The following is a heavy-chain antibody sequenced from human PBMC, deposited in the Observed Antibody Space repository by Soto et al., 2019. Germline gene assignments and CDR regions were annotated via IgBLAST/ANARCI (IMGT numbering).Heavy chain of an antibody. CDR2: ISYDGSNK. CDR1: GFTFSSYA. Sequence: QVQLVESGGGVVQPGRSLRLSCAASGFTFSSYAMHWVRQAPGKGLEWVAVISYDGSNKYYADSVKGRFTISRDNSKNTLYLQMNSLSAEDTAVYYCARAYGIGYFDLWGRGTLVTVSS. D-gene: IGHD1-1*01. V-gene: IGHV3-30-3*01. J-gene: IGHJ2*01. CDR3: ARAYGIGYFDL.